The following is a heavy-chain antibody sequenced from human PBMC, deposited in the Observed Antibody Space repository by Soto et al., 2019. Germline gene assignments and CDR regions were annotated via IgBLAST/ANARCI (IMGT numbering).Heavy chain of an antibody. Sequence: PSETLSLTCAVYGGSFSGYYWSWIRQPPGKGLEWIGEINHSGSTNYNPSLKSRVTISVDTSKNQFSLKLSSVTAADTAVYYCARGAVREELRGAYCSGGSCYPGPDFDYWGQGTLVTVSS. D-gene: IGHD2-15*01. J-gene: IGHJ4*02. CDR3: ARGAVREELRGAYCSGGSCYPGPDFDY. V-gene: IGHV4-34*01. CDR1: GGSFSGYY. CDR2: INHSGST.